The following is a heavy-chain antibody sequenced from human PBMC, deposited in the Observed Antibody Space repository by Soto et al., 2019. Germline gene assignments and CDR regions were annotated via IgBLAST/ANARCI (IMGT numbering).Heavy chain of an antibody. CDR1: GFTFSSYW. J-gene: IGHJ3*02. CDR2: INSDGSST. D-gene: IGHD6-19*01. V-gene: IGHV3-74*01. CDR3: ARGYSSGWFQVGAFDI. Sequence: LSCAASGFTFSSYWMHWVRQGPGQGLVWVLRINSDGSSTSYADSVKGRFTISRDNAKNTLYLQMNSLRAEDTAVYYCARGYSSGWFQVGAFDIWGQGTMVTVSS.